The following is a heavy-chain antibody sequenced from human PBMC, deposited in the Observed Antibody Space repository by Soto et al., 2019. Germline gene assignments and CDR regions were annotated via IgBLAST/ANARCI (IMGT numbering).Heavy chain of an antibody. Sequence: PSETLSLTCAVSGYSISSGYYWGWIRQPPGKGLEWIGSIYHCGSTYYNPSLKSRVTISVDTSKNQFSLKLSSVTAADTAVYYCARVAYYYDSSGYADAFDIWGQGTMVTVSS. D-gene: IGHD3-22*01. CDR2: IYHCGST. V-gene: IGHV4-38-2*01. CDR1: GYSISSGYY. J-gene: IGHJ3*02. CDR3: ARVAYYYDSSGYADAFDI.